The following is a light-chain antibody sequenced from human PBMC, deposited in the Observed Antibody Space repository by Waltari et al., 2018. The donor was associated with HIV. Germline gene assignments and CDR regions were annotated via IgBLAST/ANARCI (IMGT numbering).Light chain of an antibody. CDR2: EVS. J-gene: IGLJ3*02. V-gene: IGLV2-23*02. Sequence: QSALTQPASVSGSPGQSITISCTGTSSDVGSYNLVSWYQQHPGKAPKLRIYEVSKLPSGVSKRFSGSKSGNTASLTISGLQAEDEADYYCCSYTRSSAWMFGGGTKLTVL. CDR1: SSDVGSYNL. CDR3: CSYTRSSAWM.